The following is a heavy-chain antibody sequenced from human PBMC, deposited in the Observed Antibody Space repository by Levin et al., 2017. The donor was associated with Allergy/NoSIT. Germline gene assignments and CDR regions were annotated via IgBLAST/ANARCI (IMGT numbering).Heavy chain of an antibody. J-gene: IGHJ1*01. Sequence: QSGGSLRLSCAASGFSFSNYGMEWVRQPPGKGLEWLAVISSDGSQQHYADSVKGRFTISRDNSDNTLYLQMNSLRSEDTAVYSCGVDHPYSHDSSASGFWGQGTLVTVSS. CDR2: ISSDGSQQ. D-gene: IGHD6-19*01. CDR3: GVDHPYSHDSSASGF. CDR1: GFSFSNYG. V-gene: IGHV3-30*03.